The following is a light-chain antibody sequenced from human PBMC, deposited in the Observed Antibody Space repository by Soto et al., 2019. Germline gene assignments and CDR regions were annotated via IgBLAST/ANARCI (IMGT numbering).Light chain of an antibody. CDR1: QNINSD. J-gene: IGKJ4*01. CDR3: QHYYKWPLT. Sequence: EIVMTQSPATLSVSPGERATLSCRASQNINSDLAWYQQKPVQAPRLLIYGASTRATAFPARFSGSGSGTDFTLTITSLQSEDSAVYYCQHYYKWPLTFGGGTTVDTK. V-gene: IGKV3-15*01. CDR2: GAS.